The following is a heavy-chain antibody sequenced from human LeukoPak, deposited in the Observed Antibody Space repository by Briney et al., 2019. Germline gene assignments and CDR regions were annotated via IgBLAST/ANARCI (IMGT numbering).Heavy chain of an antibody. CDR2: INPNSGGT. D-gene: IGHD2-2*01. CDR1: GYTFTGYY. J-gene: IGHJ4*02. V-gene: IGHV1-2*02. Sequence: ASVKVSCKASGYTFTGYYMHWVRQAPGQGLEWMGWINPNSGGTNYAQKFQGRVTMTRDTSIGTAYMELSRLRSDDTAVYYCARVEYCSSASCSLFDYWGQGTLVTVSS. CDR3: ARVEYCSSASCSLFDY.